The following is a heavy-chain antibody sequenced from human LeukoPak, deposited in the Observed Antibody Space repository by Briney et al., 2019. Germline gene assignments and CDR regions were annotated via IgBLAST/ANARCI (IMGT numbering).Heavy chain of an antibody. V-gene: IGHV3-48*03. D-gene: IGHD2-2*01. CDR3: ARGFNYAFDY. CDR1: GFTFSVYE. J-gene: IGHJ4*02. CDR2: ITSGGGTI. Sequence: GGSLRLSCAASGFTFSVYEMNWVRQAPGKGLEWFSYITSGGGTIYYADSVKGRFTISRDNAKNSLYLQMNSLKADDTATYYCARGFNYAFDYWGQGTLVTVSS.